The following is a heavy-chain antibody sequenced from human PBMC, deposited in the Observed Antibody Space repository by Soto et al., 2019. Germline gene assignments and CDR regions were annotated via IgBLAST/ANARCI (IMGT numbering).Heavy chain of an antibody. D-gene: IGHD5-12*01. J-gene: IGHJ4*02. CDR3: ASRRQLWLRRINNGYSG. V-gene: IGHV1-69*12. CDR2: IIPMFGTA. Sequence: QVQLVQSGAEVKKPESSVKVSCKAPGGTFSTYAISWVRQAPGQGLEWMVGIIPMFGTANYAQRFQDRVTITADESTNTVYMELRSLRSEDTAVYFCASRRQLWLRRINNGYSGWGQGTLVTVSS. CDR1: GGTFSTYA.